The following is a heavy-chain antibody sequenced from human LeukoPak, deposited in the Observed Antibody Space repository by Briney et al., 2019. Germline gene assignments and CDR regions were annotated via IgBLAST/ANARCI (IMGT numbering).Heavy chain of an antibody. J-gene: IGHJ5*02. V-gene: IGHV1-69*05. Sequence: SVKVSCKASGYSFTGYYMHWVRQAPGQGLEWMGGIIPIFGTANYAQKFQGRVTITTDESTSTAYMELSSLRSEDTAVYYCARDGYYDILTGYYPNWFDPWGQGTLVTVSS. CDR3: ARDGYYDILTGYYPNWFDP. CDR1: GYSFTGYY. CDR2: IIPIFGTA. D-gene: IGHD3-9*01.